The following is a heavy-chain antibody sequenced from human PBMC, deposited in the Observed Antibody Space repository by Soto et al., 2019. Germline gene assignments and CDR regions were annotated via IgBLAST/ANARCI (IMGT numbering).Heavy chain of an antibody. D-gene: IGHD3-3*01. Sequence: PGGSLRLSYAASGFTFSSYAMSWVRQAPGKGLEWVSAISGSGGSTYYADSVKGRFTISRDNSKNTLYLQMNSLRAEDTAVYYCAKRHYDFWSGYFPLFDYWGQGTLVTVSS. J-gene: IGHJ4*02. CDR1: GFTFSSYA. CDR3: AKRHYDFWSGYFPLFDY. CDR2: ISGSGGST. V-gene: IGHV3-23*01.